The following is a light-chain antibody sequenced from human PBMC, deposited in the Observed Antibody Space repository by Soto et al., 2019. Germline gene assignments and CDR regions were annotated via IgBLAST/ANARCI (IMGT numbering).Light chain of an antibody. V-gene: IGKV1-5*01. CDR1: QSITSW. Sequence: DIQMTQSPSTLSASVGDRVTITCRASQSITSWLAWYQQKPGKAPKLLIYDASSLESGVPSRFSGSGSGTEFILTISSLQTDDFATYYCQQYNRYSITFGQGTRLEIK. CDR2: DAS. CDR3: QQYNRYSIT. J-gene: IGKJ5*01.